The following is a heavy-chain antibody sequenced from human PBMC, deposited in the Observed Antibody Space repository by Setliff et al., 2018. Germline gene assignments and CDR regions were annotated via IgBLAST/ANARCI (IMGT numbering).Heavy chain of an antibody. CDR1: GYSFSDYG. Sequence: ASVKVSCKASGYSFSDYGISWVRQAPGQGLEWMGWISAYNGNTKYAQKLQGRVTITRDTSASTAYMELNSLTSEDTAVYYCARSPAVLGIVYLDPWGQGTLVTVSS. J-gene: IGHJ5*02. CDR3: ARSPAVLGIVYLDP. CDR2: ISAYNGNT. V-gene: IGHV1-18*01. D-gene: IGHD2-15*01.